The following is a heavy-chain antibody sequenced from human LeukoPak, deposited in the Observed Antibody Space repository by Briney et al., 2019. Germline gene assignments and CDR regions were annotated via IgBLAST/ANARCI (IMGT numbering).Heavy chain of an antibody. J-gene: IGHJ4*02. D-gene: IGHD2-15*01. CDR3: ARDRGHCSGGSCYRFCDC. CDR1: GFSFSSYG. Sequence: GRSLRLSCAASGFSFSSYGMHWVRQAPGKGLEWVAVLWYDGNNKYYADSVKGRFTISRDTSKYTVYLQMNTLRAEDTAVYYCARDRGHCSGGSCYRFCDCWGQGSPVTVSS. V-gene: IGHV3-33*01. CDR2: LWYDGNNK.